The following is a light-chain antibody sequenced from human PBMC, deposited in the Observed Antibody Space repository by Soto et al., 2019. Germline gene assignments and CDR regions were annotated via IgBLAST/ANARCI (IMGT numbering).Light chain of an antibody. V-gene: IGLV1-40*01. J-gene: IGLJ3*02. Sequence: QSALPQPPSVSGAPGPRVTISCTGSSSNIGSGYDGHWYQQLPGTVPKLLIYRNSNRPSGVPDRFSGSKSGTSASLAITGRQAEYEADYYCHSYYSSLSGSVFGGGTQLTV. CDR2: RNS. CDR3: HSYYSSLSGSV. CDR1: SSNIGSGYD.